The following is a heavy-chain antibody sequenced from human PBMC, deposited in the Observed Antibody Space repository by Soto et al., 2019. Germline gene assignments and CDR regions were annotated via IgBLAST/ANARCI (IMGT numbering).Heavy chain of an antibody. Sequence: SETLSLTCTVSGGSISSYYWSWIRQPPGKGLEWIGYIYYSGSTNSNPSLKSRVTISVDTSQNQFSLKLSSVTAADTAVYYCARASGYGIIDYYYYYMDVWGKGTTVTVSS. CDR2: IYYSGST. CDR3: ARASGYGIIDYYYYYMDV. V-gene: IGHV4-59*01. J-gene: IGHJ6*03. CDR1: GGSISSYY. D-gene: IGHD5-12*01.